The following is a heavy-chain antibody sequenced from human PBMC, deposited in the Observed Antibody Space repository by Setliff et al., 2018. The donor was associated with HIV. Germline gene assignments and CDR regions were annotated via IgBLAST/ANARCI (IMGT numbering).Heavy chain of an antibody. CDR3: ARVTSGTTAGDY. CDR1: GFTFSTYE. CDR2: ITRSSSRI. V-gene: IGHV3-48*03. J-gene: IGHJ4*02. Sequence: PGGSLRLSCAASGFTFSTYEMTWVRQAPGKGLECISYITRSSSRILYADSVKGRFTVSRDNAKNSLFLQMNSLRAEDTAAYYCARVTSGTTAGDYWGQGTLVTVSS. D-gene: IGHD1-1*01.